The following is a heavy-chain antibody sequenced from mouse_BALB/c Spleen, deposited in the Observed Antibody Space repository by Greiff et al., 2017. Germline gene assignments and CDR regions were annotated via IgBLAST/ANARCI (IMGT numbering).Heavy chain of an antibody. V-gene: IGHV14-1*02. CDR3: ARVTTATGWYFEV. J-gene: IGHJ1*01. Sequence: EVQLQQSGAELVRPGALVKLSCKASGFNIKDYYMHWVKQRPEQGLEWIGWIDPENGNTIYDPKFQGKASITADTSSNTAYLPLSSLTAEDTAVHDCARVTTATGWYFEVWGGGATVSVAS. CDR2: IDPENGNT. CDR1: GFNIKDYY. D-gene: IGHD1-2*01.